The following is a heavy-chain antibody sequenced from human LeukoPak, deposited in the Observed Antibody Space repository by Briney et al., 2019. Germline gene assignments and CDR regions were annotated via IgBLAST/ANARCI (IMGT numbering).Heavy chain of an antibody. CDR1: GGTFSSYA. V-gene: IGHV1-69*13. J-gene: IGHJ4*02. Sequence: ASVKVSCTASGGTFSSYAISWVRQAPGQGLEWMGGIIPIFGTANYAQKFQGRVTITADESTSTAYMELSSLRSEDTAVYYCASDLHYYDSSGYYRDWGQGTLVTVSS. D-gene: IGHD3-22*01. CDR3: ASDLHYYDSSGYYRD. CDR2: IIPIFGTA.